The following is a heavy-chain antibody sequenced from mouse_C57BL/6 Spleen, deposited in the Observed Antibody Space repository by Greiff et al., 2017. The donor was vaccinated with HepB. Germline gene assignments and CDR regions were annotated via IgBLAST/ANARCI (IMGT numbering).Heavy chain of an antibody. V-gene: IGHV1-15*01. CDR2: IDPETGGT. CDR1: GYTFTDYE. D-gene: IGHD1-1*01. Sequence: VQLQQSGAELVRPGASVTLSCKASGYTFTDYEMHWVKQTPVHGLEWIGAIDPETGGTAYTQKFKGKAILTADKSSSTAYMELRSLTSEDSAVYYCTRDYGDYFDYWGQGTTLTVAS. J-gene: IGHJ2*01. CDR3: TRDYGDYFDY.